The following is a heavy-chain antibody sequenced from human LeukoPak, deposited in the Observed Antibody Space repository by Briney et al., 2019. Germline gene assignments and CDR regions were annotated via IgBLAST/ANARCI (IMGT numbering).Heavy chain of an antibody. Sequence: ASVKVSCKASGGTFSSYTISWVRQAPGQGLEWMGWMNPKSGNRVYAQKFQGRVTFSRDTSISTAYMELSSLRSDDTAVYYCARGTIPSFFSHWGQGTLVTVSS. CDR2: MNPKSGNR. J-gene: IGHJ4*02. CDR3: ARGTIPSFFSH. V-gene: IGHV1-8*03. CDR1: GGTFSSYT. D-gene: IGHD3-3*01.